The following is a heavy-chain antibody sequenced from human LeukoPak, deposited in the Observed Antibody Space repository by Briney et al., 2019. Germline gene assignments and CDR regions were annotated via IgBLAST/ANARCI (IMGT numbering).Heavy chain of an antibody. Sequence: SETLSLTCAVYGGSFSGYYWSWIRQPPGKGLEWIGEINHSGSTNYNPSLKSRVTISVDTSKNQFSLKLSSVTAADTAVYYCARGVRIRYYDFWVGYYYYYMDVWGKGTTVTVSS. CDR1: GGSFSGYY. J-gene: IGHJ6*03. CDR3: ARGVRIRYYDFWVGYYYYYMDV. V-gene: IGHV4-34*01. CDR2: INHSGST. D-gene: IGHD3-3*01.